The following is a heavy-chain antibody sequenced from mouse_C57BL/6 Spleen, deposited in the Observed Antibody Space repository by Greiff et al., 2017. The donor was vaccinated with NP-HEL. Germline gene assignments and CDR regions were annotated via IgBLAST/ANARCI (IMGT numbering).Heavy chain of an antibody. V-gene: IGHV1-9*01. CDR2: ILPGSGST. Sequence: VQLQQSGAELMKPGASVKLSCKATGYTFTGYWIEWVKQRPGHGLEWIGEILPGSGSTNYNEKFKGKATFTADTSSNTAYMQLSSLTTEDSAIDDGASIEVYYDYDDGLGDYWGQGTSVTVSS. CDR1: GYTFTGYW. J-gene: IGHJ4*01. CDR3: ASIEVYYDYDDGLGDY. D-gene: IGHD2-4*01.